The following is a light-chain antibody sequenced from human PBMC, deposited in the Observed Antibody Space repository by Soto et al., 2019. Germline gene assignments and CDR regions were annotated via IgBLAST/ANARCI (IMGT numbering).Light chain of an antibody. J-gene: IGLJ2*01. CDR1: SSNIGSNT. CDR2: SNN. V-gene: IGLV1-44*01. CDR3: EAWDDSLNGRGV. Sequence: QSVLTQPPSASGTPGQRVTISCSGSSSNIGSNTVNWYQQLPGAAPKLLIYSNNQRPSGVPDRFSGSKSGTSASLAISGLQSEDEADYYCEAWDDSLNGRGVFGGGTKVTVL.